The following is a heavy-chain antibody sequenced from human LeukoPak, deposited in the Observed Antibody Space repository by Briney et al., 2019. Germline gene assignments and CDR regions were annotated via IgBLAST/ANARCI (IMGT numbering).Heavy chain of an antibody. J-gene: IGHJ5*01. D-gene: IGHD6-6*01. Sequence: GGSLRLSCAAPGFTFNLYSMTWVRQAPGRHLEGVSSITSSSDSIFLGDSVRGRSTISRDNTKNSLYLQMNSLRVDDTAVYYCARGGAARPSWFDSWGQGTRVVVSS. CDR2: ITSSSDSI. CDR3: ARGGAARPSWFDS. V-gene: IGHV3-21*01. CDR1: GFTFNLYS.